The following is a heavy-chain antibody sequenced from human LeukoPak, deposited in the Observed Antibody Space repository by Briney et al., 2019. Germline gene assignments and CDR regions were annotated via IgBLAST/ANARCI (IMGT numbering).Heavy chain of an antibody. V-gene: IGHV6-1*01. D-gene: IGHD6-13*01. Sequence: SQTLSLTCAISGDSVSSNSAAWNWIRQSPSRGLEWLGRTYYRSKWYNDYAVSVKSRITINPDTSKNQFSLQLNSVTPEDTAVYYCARDTEWAAAGKVSYFDYWGQGTLVTVSS. CDR1: GDSVSSNSAA. CDR3: ARDTEWAAAGKVSYFDY. J-gene: IGHJ4*02. CDR2: TYYRSKWYN.